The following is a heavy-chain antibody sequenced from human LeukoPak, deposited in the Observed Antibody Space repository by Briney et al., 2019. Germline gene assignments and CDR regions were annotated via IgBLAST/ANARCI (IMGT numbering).Heavy chain of an antibody. V-gene: IGHV3-23*01. D-gene: IGHD4-17*01. CDR2: ISGSGGST. CDR1: GFTFSSYA. CDR3: AKGLRRYYYGMDV. Sequence: HPGGSLRLSCAASGFTFSSYAMSWVRQAPGKGLEWVSAISGSGGSTYYADSVKGRFTISRDNSKNTLYLQMNSLRAEDTAVYYCAKGLRRYYYGMDVWGQGTTVTVSS. J-gene: IGHJ6*02.